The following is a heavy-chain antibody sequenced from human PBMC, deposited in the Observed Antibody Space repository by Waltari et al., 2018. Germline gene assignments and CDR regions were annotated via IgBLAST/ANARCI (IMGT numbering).Heavy chain of an antibody. CDR2: IYSGGRST. CDR3: AKDRNGPPSYFDY. V-gene: IGHV3-23*03. CDR1: GFTFSSYA. Sequence: EVQLLESGGGLVQPGGSLRLSCAASGFTFSSYAMSWVRQAPGKGLEWVSVIYSGGRSTYYADSVKGRFTISRDNSKNTLYLQMNSLRAEDTAVYYCAKDRNGPPSYFDYWGQGTLVTVSS. J-gene: IGHJ4*02. D-gene: IGHD1-1*01.